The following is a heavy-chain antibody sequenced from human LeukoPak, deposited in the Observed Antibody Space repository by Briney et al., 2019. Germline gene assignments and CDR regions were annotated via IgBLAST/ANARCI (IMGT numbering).Heavy chain of an antibody. CDR3: ARDRSREYDFWSGYSSNFDY. Sequence: PGGSLRLSCAASGFTFSSYSMNWVRQAPGKGLEWVSSISSSSSYIYYADSVKGRFTISRDNAKNSLYLQMSSLRAEDTAVYYCARDRSREYDFWSGYSSNFDYWGQGTLVTVSS. J-gene: IGHJ4*02. CDR1: GFTFSSYS. CDR2: ISSSSSYI. V-gene: IGHV3-21*01. D-gene: IGHD3-3*01.